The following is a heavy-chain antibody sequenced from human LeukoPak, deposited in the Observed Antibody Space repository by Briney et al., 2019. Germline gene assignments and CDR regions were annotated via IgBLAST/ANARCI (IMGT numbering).Heavy chain of an antibody. CDR1: GFTFTGYY. Sequence: ASVTVSFKTAGFTFTGYYMHWVRQAPGQGVEWMGMINPNGGHTDYAQNFQGRVTMTSDMSTSTVYMELSSLRSEDTAVFYCARSKDNRGYDVRHLDYWGQGTLVTVSS. CDR3: ARSKDNRGYDVRHLDY. V-gene: IGHV1-46*01. J-gene: IGHJ4*02. D-gene: IGHD1-14*01. CDR2: INPNGGHT.